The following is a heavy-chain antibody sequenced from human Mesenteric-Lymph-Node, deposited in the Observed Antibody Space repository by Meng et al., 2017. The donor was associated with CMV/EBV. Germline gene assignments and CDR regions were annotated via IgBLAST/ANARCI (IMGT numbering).Heavy chain of an antibody. V-gene: IGHV3-7*01. CDR2: TGPDGSEK. Sequence: LSLTCAASGFTFSNFWMNWVRQAPGKGLEWVGNTGPDGSEKFYVDSVEGRFTISRDNTNNLFYLEMNSLRAEDTAIYYCARPWAVWGLDVWGQGTTVTVSS. CDR3: ARPWAVWGLDV. D-gene: IGHD5/OR15-5a*01. CDR1: GFTFSNFW. J-gene: IGHJ6*02.